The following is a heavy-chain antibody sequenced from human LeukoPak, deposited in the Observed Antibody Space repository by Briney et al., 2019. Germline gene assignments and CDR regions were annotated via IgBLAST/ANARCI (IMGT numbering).Heavy chain of an antibody. J-gene: IGHJ5*02. CDR1: GGSISSSSYY. V-gene: IGHV4-39*01. Sequence: SETLSLTCTVSGGSISSSSYYWGWIRQPPGKGLEWIGSIYYSGSTYYNPSLKSRVTISVDTSKNQFSLKLSPVTAADTAVYYCARGYGDYGDWFDPWGQGTLVTVSS. CDR3: ARGYGDYGDWFDP. D-gene: IGHD4-17*01. CDR2: IYYSGST.